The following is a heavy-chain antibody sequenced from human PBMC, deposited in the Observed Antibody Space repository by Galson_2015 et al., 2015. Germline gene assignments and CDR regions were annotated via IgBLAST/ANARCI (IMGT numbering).Heavy chain of an antibody. V-gene: IGHV1-3*01. CDR1: GYTFTSYA. Sequence: SVKVSCKASGYTFTSYAMNWVRQAPGQRLEWMGWINAGDGNTKYSQKFKGRFTITRDTSASTAYMELSSLRFDDTAVYYCARADIVVFLATSKLSHRMSPFDIWGQGTMVTVSS. CDR3: ARADIVVFLATSKLSHRMSPFDI. CDR2: INAGDGNT. D-gene: IGHD2-15*01. J-gene: IGHJ3*02.